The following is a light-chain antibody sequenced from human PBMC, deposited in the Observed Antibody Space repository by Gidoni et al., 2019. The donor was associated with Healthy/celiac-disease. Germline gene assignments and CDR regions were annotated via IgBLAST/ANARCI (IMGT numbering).Light chain of an antibody. V-gene: IGLV3-25*03. Sequence: SYELTQPPAVSVSPGQTARITCSGDALPKQYAYWSQQKPGQAPVLVIYKDSERPSGIPERFSGSSSGTTVTLTVSRVQAEDEADYYCQSADSSGTYVVFGGGTKLTVL. CDR2: KDS. CDR1: ALPKQY. J-gene: IGLJ2*01. CDR3: QSADSSGTYVV.